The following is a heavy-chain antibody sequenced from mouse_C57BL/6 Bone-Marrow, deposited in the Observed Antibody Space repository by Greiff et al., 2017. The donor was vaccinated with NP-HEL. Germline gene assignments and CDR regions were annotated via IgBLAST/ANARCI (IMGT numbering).Heavy chain of an antibody. J-gene: IGHJ1*03. CDR2: ISDGGSYT. CDR3: ARLLWYFDV. Sequence: EVKLVESGGGLVKPGGSLKLSCAASGFTFSSYAMSWVRQTPEKRLEWVATISDGGSYTYYPANVKGRFTISRDNAKNNLYLQMSHLKSEDTAMYYCARLLWYFDVWGTGTTVTVSS. V-gene: IGHV5-4*03. CDR1: GFTFSSYA.